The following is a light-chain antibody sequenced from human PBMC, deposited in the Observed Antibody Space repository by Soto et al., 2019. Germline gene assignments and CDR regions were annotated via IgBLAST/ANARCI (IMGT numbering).Light chain of an antibody. V-gene: IGKV1-39*01. J-gene: IGKJ1*01. CDR3: QQSYSTPQT. CDR2: ASS. CDR1: QSISSY. Sequence: DIQMTQSPSSLSASAVDRVTITFRASQSISSYLNWYQQKPGQAPRLLIYASSSMATVVPASFSGSASGTDFTLTISSLQPEDFATYYCQQSYSTPQTFGQGTKVDIK.